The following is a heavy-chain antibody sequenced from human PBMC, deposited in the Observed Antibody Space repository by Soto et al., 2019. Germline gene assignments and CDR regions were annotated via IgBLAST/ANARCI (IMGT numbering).Heavy chain of an antibody. CDR3: ARVRIVGAMERDV. CDR2: ISGYNGDT. D-gene: IGHD1-26*01. V-gene: IGHV1-18*04. Sequence: QVHLVQSGGEVKKPGASVKVSCKASGYTFNSYGITWVRQAPGQGLEWMGWISGYNGDTNYEQKFQGRVTMSSDTLTGTVYLELTSLRFDDTAVYYCARVRIVGAMERDVWGQGTLVTVSS. J-gene: IGHJ4*02. CDR1: GYTFNSYG.